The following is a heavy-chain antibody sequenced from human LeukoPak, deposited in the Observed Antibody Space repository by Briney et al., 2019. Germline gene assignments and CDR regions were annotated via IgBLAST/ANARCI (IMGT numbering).Heavy chain of an antibody. CDR3: ARDRGRGYSYGPRGDYYMDV. V-gene: IGHV4-4*07. Sequence: SETLSLTCTVSGGSISSYYWSWIRQPAGKGLEWIGRIYTSGSTNYNPSLKSRVTISVDTSKNQFSLKLSSVTAADTAVYYCARDRGRGYSYGPRGDYYMDVWGEGTTVTISS. J-gene: IGHJ6*03. D-gene: IGHD5-18*01. CDR2: IYTSGST. CDR1: GGSISSYY.